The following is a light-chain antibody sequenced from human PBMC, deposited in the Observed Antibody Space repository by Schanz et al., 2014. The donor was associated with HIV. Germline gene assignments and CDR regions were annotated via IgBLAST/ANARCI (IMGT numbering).Light chain of an antibody. CDR2: GAS. CDR3: LQYGSSPT. CDR1: QSVSNRY. J-gene: IGKJ4*01. V-gene: IGKV3-20*01. Sequence: EIVLTQSPGTLSLSPGERATLSCRASQSVSNRYLAWYQQRPGQAPRLLIYGASSRATGIPDRFSGSESGTDFTLTISRLEPEDFAVYYCLQYGSSPTFGGGTKVEIK.